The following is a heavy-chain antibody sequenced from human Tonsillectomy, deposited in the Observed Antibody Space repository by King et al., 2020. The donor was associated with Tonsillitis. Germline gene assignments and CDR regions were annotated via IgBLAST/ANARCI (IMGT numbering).Heavy chain of an antibody. V-gene: IGHV3-21*01. Sequence: VQLVESGGGLVKPGGSLRLSCAASGFTFSRSSMNWVRQAPEKGLEWVSSISTSSSNIYYADSVKGRFTISRDNVKNSLYLQMNRLRAEHTDVYYCARLQYHGFGRYPPSWVLEGWGQGTPVTLFS. CDR2: ISTSSSNI. J-gene: IGHJ4*03. CDR3: ARLQYHGFGRYPPSWVLEG. CDR1: GFTFSRSS. D-gene: IGHD3-10*01.